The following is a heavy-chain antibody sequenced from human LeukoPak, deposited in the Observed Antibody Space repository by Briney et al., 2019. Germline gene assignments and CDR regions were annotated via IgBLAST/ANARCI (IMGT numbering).Heavy chain of an antibody. V-gene: IGHV3-72*01. CDR2: IRNKANSYTT. J-gene: IGHJ4*02. Sequence: GGSLRLSCAASGFTFSDHYMDWVRQAPGKGLEWVGRIRNKANSYTTEYAASVKGTFTISRDDSKNSLYLQMNSLKTEDTAVYYCARAHYYDSSGLDFWGQGTLVTVSS. D-gene: IGHD3-22*01. CDR3: ARAHYYDSSGLDF. CDR1: GFTFSDHY.